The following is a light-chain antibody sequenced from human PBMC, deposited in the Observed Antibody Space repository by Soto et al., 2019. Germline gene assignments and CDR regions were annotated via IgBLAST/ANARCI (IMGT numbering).Light chain of an antibody. J-gene: IGLJ1*01. Sequence: QSVLAQPPSASGSPGQSVTISCTGTSSDVGDNYVSWYQHHLGKAPKLIIYEVTLRPSGVPDRFSGSKSGNTASLTVSGLQADDEADYYCSAYAGSNTFVFGTGTKLTVL. CDR1: SSDVGDNY. V-gene: IGLV2-8*01. CDR3: SAYAGSNTFV. CDR2: EVT.